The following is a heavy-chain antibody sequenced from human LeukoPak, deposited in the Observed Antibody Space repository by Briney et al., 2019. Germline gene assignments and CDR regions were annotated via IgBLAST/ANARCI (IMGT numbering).Heavy chain of an antibody. Sequence: SETLSLTCAVYGGSFSGYYWSWIRQPPGKGLEWIGEINHSGSTNYNPSLKSRVTISVDTSKNQFSLKLSSVTAADTAVYYCARGQRDFSSDYWGQGTLATVSS. J-gene: IGHJ4*02. CDR2: INHSGST. D-gene: IGHD2/OR15-2a*01. CDR3: ARGQRDFSSDY. V-gene: IGHV4-34*01. CDR1: GGSFSGYY.